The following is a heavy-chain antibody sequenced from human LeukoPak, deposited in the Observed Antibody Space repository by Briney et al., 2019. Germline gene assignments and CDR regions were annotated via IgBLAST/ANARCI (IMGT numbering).Heavy chain of an antibody. CDR1: GGSVSSGSYY. J-gene: IGHJ4*02. Sequence: SETLSLTCTVSGGSVSSGSYYWSWIRQPPGKGLEWIGYIYYSGSTNYNPSLKSRVTISVDKSKNQFSLKLSSVTAADTAVYYCARVADSSGYYPPYFDYWGQGTLVTVSS. D-gene: IGHD3-22*01. V-gene: IGHV4-61*01. CDR3: ARVADSSGYYPPYFDY. CDR2: IYYSGST.